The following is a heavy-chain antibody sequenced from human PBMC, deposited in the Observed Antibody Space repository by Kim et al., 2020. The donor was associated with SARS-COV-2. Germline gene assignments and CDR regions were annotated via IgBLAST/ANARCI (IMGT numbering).Heavy chain of an antibody. CDR1: GFTFSDYY. Sequence: GGSLRLSCAASGFTFSDYYMSWIRQAPGKGLEWVSYISSSGSSIYYADSVKGRFTISRDNAKNSLYLQVNSLRAEDTAVYYCARVRGYSYGYYPTYYYYGLDVWGQGATVTVSS. D-gene: IGHD5-18*01. J-gene: IGHJ6*02. CDR2: ISSSGSSI. V-gene: IGHV3-11*04. CDR3: ARVRGYSYGYYPTYYYYGLDV.